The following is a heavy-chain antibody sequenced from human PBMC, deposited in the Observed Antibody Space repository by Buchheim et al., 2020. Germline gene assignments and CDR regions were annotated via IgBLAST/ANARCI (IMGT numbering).Heavy chain of an antibody. CDR2: IHHSGIT. CDR1: GGSISSDCW. J-gene: IGHJ6*02. CDR3: ARIPYYYYAMDV. Sequence: QMQLQESGPGLVKPSGTLSLTCAISGGSISSDCWWTWVRQSPGKGLEWIGEIHHSGITNSNPSLQSRVTVSLDKSKNQVSLKVISVTAADTAVYFCARIPYYYYAMDVWGQGTT. V-gene: IGHV4-4*02.